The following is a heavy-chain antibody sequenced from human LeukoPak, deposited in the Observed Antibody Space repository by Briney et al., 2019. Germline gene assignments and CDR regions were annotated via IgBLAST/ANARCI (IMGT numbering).Heavy chain of an antibody. V-gene: IGHV3-7*04. CDR1: GFPFSSYW. CDR2: IKQDGSKK. CDR3: TRVGYIDEGIDY. D-gene: IGHD5-24*01. Sequence: GGSLRLSCVASGFPFSSYWMTWVRQAPGKGLEWVANIKQDGSKKSCVDSVKGRFTISRDNAKNSLYLQMNSLRAEDTAIYYCTRVGYIDEGIDYWGQGTLVTASS. J-gene: IGHJ4*02.